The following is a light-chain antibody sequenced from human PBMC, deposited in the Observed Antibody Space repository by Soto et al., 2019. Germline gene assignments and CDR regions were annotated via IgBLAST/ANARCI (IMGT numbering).Light chain of an antibody. CDR1: QSVSSY. Sequence: EIVLTQSPATLSLSPGERAALSCRASQSVSSYLAWYQQKPGQAPRLLIYDASKRDAGIPARFSGSGSGTDFTLTISCLAPEDFAVYYCQQRSNWPSTFGGGTKVEIK. CDR2: DAS. J-gene: IGKJ4*01. CDR3: QQRSNWPST. V-gene: IGKV3-11*01.